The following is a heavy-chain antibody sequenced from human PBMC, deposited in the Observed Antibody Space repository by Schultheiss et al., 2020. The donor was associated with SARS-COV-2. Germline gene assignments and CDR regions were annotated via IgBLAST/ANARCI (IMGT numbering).Heavy chain of an antibody. D-gene: IGHD2-2*01. CDR1: GGSISSGGYY. Sequence: SQTLSLTCTVSGGSISSGGYYWSWIRQPAGKGLEWIGYIYFSGSTYYNPSLKSRVTISVDTSKRQFSLKLKSVTAADTATYYCSCTRYYYHGLDVWGQGTTVTVSS. J-gene: IGHJ6*02. V-gene: IGHV4-30-4*07. CDR3: SCTRYYYHGLDV. CDR2: IYFSGST.